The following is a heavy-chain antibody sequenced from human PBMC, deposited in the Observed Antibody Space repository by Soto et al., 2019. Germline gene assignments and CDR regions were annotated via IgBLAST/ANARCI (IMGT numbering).Heavy chain of an antibody. J-gene: IGHJ6*03. D-gene: IGHD2-15*01. CDR3: SHVLGYCSSVTCYHSVDYMDV. V-gene: IGHV2-5*02. CDR1: GFSLNTSAVG. CDR2: VYWDDDK. Sequence: QITLKESGPTLVKPTQTLTLTCTFSGFSLNTSAVGVGWIRQPPGKALEWLAPVYWDDDKLYSPSLKSRLTITKDTSKNQVVLTMTNMDPVDTATYFCSHVLGYCSSVTCYHSVDYMDVWGKGTTVTVSS.